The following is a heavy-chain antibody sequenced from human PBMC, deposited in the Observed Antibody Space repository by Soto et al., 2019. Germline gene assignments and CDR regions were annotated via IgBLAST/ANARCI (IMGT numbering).Heavy chain of an antibody. Sequence: PSETLSLTCTVSGGSISSHYWSWIRQSPGKGLEWIGYIHNSGSTKYNPSLKSRVTISVDTSKNHFSLKVSPVTAADTAVYYCARGQSNYYGYYFDYWGQGTQVTVSS. CDR1: GGSISSHY. CDR2: IHNSGST. D-gene: IGHD3-10*01. J-gene: IGHJ4*02. V-gene: IGHV4-59*11. CDR3: ARGQSNYYGYYFDY.